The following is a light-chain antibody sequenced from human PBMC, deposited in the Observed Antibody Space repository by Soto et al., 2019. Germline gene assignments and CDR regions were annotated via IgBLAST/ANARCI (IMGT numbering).Light chain of an antibody. V-gene: IGKV1-5*03. J-gene: IGKJ4*01. Sequence: DIQMTQSPSTLSASVGDRVTITCRASQSISTWLAWYQQKPGKAPNLLIYKASNLESGVPSRFSGSGPGTEFTLTISSLQPDDFATYYCQQYNSYPLTFGGGTKVEIK. CDR1: QSISTW. CDR2: KAS. CDR3: QQYNSYPLT.